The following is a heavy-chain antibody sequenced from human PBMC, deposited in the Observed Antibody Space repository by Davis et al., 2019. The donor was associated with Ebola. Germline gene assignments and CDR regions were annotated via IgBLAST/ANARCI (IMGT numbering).Heavy chain of an antibody. CDR2: IYYSGST. Sequence: MPSETLSLTCTVSGDSISSYYWSWIRQPPGKGLEWIGYIYYSGSTSYSPSLKSRVTISVDTSKNHFSLKLFSVTAADTAVYYCARRQGSKFDSWGQGTLVTVAS. CDR1: GDSISSYY. J-gene: IGHJ4*02. CDR3: ARRQGSKFDS. V-gene: IGHV4-59*01.